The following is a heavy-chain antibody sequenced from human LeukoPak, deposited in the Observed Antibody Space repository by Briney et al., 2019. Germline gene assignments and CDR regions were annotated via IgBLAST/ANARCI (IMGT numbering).Heavy chain of an antibody. CDR2: ISYDGSKK. D-gene: IGHD3-3*01. Sequence: PGRSLRLSCAASGFTFSSYAMHWVRQAPGKGLEWVAVISYDGSKKYHADSVKGRFTISRDNSNKMQYLEMDSLRAADTAVYYCARGGDFWSGYKTHEYGLDVWGQGTTVTVSS. V-gene: IGHV3-30-3*01. CDR3: ARGGDFWSGYKTHEYGLDV. CDR1: GFTFSSYA. J-gene: IGHJ6*02.